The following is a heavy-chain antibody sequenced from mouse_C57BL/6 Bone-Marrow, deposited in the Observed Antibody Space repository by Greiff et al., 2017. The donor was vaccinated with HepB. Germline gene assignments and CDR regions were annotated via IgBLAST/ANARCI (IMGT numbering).Heavy chain of an antibody. D-gene: IGHD1-1*01. CDR3: ARWDYGSSYWYFDV. V-gene: IGHV1-26*01. Sequence: EVQLQQSGPELVKPGASVKISCKASGYTFTDYYMNWVKQSHGKSLEWIGDINPNNGGTSYNQKFKGKATLTVDKSFSTAYMELRSLTSEDSAVYYCARWDYGSSYWYFDVWGTGTTVTVSS. J-gene: IGHJ1*03. CDR2: INPNNGGT. CDR1: GYTFTDYY.